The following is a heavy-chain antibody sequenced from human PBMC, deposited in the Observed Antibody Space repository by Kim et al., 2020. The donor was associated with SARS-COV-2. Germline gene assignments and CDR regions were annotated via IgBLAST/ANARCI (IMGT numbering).Heavy chain of an antibody. V-gene: IGHV3-30*07. J-gene: IGHJ4*02. Sequence: VKGRFTISRDNSKNTLYLQMNSLRAEDTAVYYCARDPRRRGYSYGQTFDYWGQGTLVTVSS. D-gene: IGHD5-18*01. CDR3: ARDPRRRGYSYGQTFDY.